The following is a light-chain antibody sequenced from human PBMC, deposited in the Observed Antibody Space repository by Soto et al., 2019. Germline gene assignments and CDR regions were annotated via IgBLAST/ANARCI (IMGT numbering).Light chain of an antibody. Sequence: EIVLTQSPATLPLSPGERATLSCRTSQSVSGYLAWYQQKPGQVHRLLIYGASNRATGVSARFSGSGSGTDFTLTISSLQPEDFATYYCQQANSFPTITFGQGTRLEIK. J-gene: IGKJ5*01. CDR2: GAS. V-gene: IGKV3-11*01. CDR1: QSVSGY. CDR3: QQANSFPTIT.